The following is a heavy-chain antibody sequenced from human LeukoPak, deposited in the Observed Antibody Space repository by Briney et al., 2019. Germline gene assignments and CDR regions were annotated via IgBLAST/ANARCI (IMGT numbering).Heavy chain of an antibody. CDR1: GGTFSSYA. D-gene: IGHD3-22*01. CDR3: ARRYYDSSGYYEAHDY. Sequence: GASVKVSCKASGGTFSSYAISWVRQAPGQGLEWMGWISAYNDNTDYAQNLQGRVTMTTDTSTSTAYMELRSLRSDDTALYFCARRYYDSSGYYEAHDYWGQGTLVTVSS. CDR2: ISAYNDNT. J-gene: IGHJ4*02. V-gene: IGHV1-18*01.